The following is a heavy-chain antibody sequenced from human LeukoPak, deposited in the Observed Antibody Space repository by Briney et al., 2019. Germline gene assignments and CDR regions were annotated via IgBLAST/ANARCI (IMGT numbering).Heavy chain of an antibody. CDR3: ARDFSGYGDY. CDR2: IIPILGIA. J-gene: IGHJ4*02. CDR1: GGTFSSYA. V-gene: IGHV1-69*04. Sequence: SLKVSCKASGGTFSSYAISWVRQAPGQGLEWMGRIIPILGIANYAQKFQGRVTITADKSTSTAYMELSSLRSEDTAVYYCARDFSGYGDYWGQGTLVTVSS. D-gene: IGHD5-12*01.